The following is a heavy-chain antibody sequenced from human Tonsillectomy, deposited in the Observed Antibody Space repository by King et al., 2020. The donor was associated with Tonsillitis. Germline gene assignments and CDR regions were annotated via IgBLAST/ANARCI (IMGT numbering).Heavy chain of an antibody. J-gene: IGHJ4*02. Sequence: VQLVESGGDLVQPGGSLKLSCAASGFNFSGSGVHWVRQAPGKGLEWVGRIRSKANKYATGHAASVKGRFTISRDDSKNTAYLQMNSLKIEDTAVYYCTTYCISTSCSEVFDYWGQGTLVTVSS. D-gene: IGHD2-2*01. CDR1: GFNFSGSG. V-gene: IGHV3-73*02. CDR3: TTYCISTSCSEVFDY. CDR2: IRSKANKYAT.